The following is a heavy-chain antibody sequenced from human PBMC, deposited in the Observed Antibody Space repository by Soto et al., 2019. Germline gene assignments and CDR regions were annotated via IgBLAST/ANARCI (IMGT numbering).Heavy chain of an antibody. D-gene: IGHD3-9*01. CDR3: ARGRYFDWLLYYWFGP. CDR2: INHSGST. V-gene: IGHV4-34*01. CDR1: GGSFSGYY. J-gene: IGHJ5*02. Sequence: SETLSLTCAVYGGSFSGYYWSWIRQPPGKGLEWIGEINHSGSTNYNPSLKSRVTISVDTSKNQFSLKLSSVTAADTAVYYCARGRYFDWLLYYWFGPWGQGTLVTVSS.